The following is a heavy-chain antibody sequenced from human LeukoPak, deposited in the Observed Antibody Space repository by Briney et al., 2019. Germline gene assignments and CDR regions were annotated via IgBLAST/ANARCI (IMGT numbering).Heavy chain of an antibody. CDR2: IHYSGST. J-gene: IGHJ4*02. V-gene: IGHV4-39*01. D-gene: IGHD3-9*01. CDR1: GASLSGSSLY. CDR3: AIHENILTGYPLDY. Sequence: SETLSLTCSVSGASLSGSSLYWGWIRQPPGKGLEWIASIHYSGSTYYNPSLKSRVTMSVDTAKNQYSLKLSSVTAADTAVYYCAIHENILTGYPLDYWGQGTLVTVSS.